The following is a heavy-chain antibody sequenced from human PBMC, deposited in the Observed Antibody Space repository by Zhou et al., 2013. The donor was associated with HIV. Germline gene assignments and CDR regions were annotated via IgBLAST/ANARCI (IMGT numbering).Heavy chain of an antibody. D-gene: IGHD2-15*01. V-gene: IGHV1-69*12. CDR2: IIPIFGTA. Sequence: QVQLVQSGAEVKKPGSSVKVSCKASGGTFSSYAISWVRQAPGQGLEWMGGIIPIFGTANYAQKFQGRVTITADESTSTAYMELRRLTSDDTAVYFCARSGYGRPADYWGQGTLVTVSS. CDR1: GGTFSSYA. J-gene: IGHJ4*02. CDR3: ARSGYGRPADY.